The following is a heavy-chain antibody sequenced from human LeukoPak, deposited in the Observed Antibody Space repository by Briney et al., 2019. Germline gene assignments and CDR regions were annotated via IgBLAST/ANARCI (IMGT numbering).Heavy chain of an antibody. Sequence: AGGSLRLSCAASGFTFSSYAMHWVRQAPGKGLEWVAVISYDGSNKYYADSVKGRFTISRENAKNSLYLQMNSLRAGDTAVYYCARAGYYDSSGYWYFDLWGRGTLVTVSS. V-gene: IGHV3-30*14. D-gene: IGHD3-22*01. CDR2: ISYDGSNK. J-gene: IGHJ2*01. CDR3: ARAGYYDSSGYWYFDL. CDR1: GFTFSSYA.